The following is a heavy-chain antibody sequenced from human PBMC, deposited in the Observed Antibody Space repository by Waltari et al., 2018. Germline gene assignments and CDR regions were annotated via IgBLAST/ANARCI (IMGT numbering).Heavy chain of an antibody. CDR2: VYHDGRT. Sequence: SCTVSGGSIGNDYWSWIRPPPGKGLEWIGFVYHDGRTNYNPSLKSRVTISVDTSKNQFSLKLKSVTAADTAVYYCARGGASSKYFDYWGQGTLVTVSS. V-gene: IGHV4-59*01. CDR3: ARGGASSKYFDY. D-gene: IGHD6-6*01. CDR1: GGSIGNDY. J-gene: IGHJ4*02.